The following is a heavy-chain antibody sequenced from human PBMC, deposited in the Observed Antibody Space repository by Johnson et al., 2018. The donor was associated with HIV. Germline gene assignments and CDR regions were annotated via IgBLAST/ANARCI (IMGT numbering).Heavy chain of an antibody. CDR1: GFTIDDDA. CDR2: ISWNSGNK. V-gene: IGHV3-9*01. J-gene: IGHJ3*02. Sequence: VQLVESGGGFVQPGRSLRLSCAPSGFTIDDDAIHWVRQAPGKGLEWVSGISWNSGNKGYVDSVKGRFTISRDNAKNSLYLQMNSLRAEDTALYYCAKDGTIEYAFDIWGQGTMVTVSS. CDR3: AKDGTIEYAFDI. D-gene: IGHD3-3*01.